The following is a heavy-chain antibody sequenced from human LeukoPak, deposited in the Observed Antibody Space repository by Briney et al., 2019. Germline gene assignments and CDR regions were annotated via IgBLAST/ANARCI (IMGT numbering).Heavy chain of an antibody. CDR1: GFTFSSYG. V-gene: IGHV3-23*01. D-gene: IGHD2-15*01. Sequence: PGGTLRLSCAASGFTFSSYGMSWVRQAPGKGLGWVSAISGSGGSTYYADSVKGRFTISRDNSKNTLYLQMNSLRAEDTAVYYCAKTYCSGGSCYSYCFDYWGQGTLVTVSS. CDR3: AKTYCSGGSCYSYCFDY. CDR2: ISGSGGST. J-gene: IGHJ4*02.